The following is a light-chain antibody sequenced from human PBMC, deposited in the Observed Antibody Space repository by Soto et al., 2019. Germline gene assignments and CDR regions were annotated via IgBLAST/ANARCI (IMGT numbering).Light chain of an antibody. CDR2: GTS. CDR1: TGAVTSGYY. Sequence: QAVVTQEHSLTVSPGGTVTVTCASSTGAVTSGYYANWFQQERGHVPRSLIDGTSQKHSWTPARFSGSLLGGNAALTLSGVQPEDEAEYYGLLYYGGTVVFGGGTKLTVL. CDR3: LLYYGGTVV. V-gene: IGLV7-43*01. J-gene: IGLJ3*02.